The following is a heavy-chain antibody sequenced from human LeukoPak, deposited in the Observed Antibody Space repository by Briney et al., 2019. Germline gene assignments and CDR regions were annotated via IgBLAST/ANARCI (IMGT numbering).Heavy chain of an antibody. V-gene: IGHV4-4*02. Sequence: SETLSLTCAVSGGSISSSHWWTWVRQPPGKGLEWIGEIYHRGSTDYNPSLKRRVTISLDTTKNQFFLKLTSVTAADTAVYYCARAESGYSSGWRLYYFDYWGQGTLVTVSS. CDR3: ARAESGYSSGWRLYYFDY. CDR2: IYHRGST. J-gene: IGHJ4*02. D-gene: IGHD6-19*01. CDR1: GGSISSSHW.